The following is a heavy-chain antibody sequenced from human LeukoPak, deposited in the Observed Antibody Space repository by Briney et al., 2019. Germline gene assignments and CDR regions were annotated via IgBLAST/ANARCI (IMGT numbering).Heavy chain of an antibody. V-gene: IGHV1-3*01. CDR2: INAGNGNT. CDR1: GYTVTSYA. Sequence: ASVKVSCKASGYTVTSYAMHWVRQAPGQRLEWMGWINAGNGNTKYSQKFQGRVTITRDTSASTAYMELSSLRSEDTAVYYCARGGNYYDSSGYYQGTWGQGTLVTVSS. CDR3: ARGGNYYDSSGYYQGT. D-gene: IGHD3-22*01. J-gene: IGHJ5*02.